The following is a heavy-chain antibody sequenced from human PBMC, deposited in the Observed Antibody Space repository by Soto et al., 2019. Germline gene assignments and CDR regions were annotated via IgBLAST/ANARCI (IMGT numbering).Heavy chain of an antibody. V-gene: IGHV1-18*01. CDR1: GYTFTSYG. CDR3: ARDRGSDSSSWYWLDP. J-gene: IGHJ5*02. Sequence: ASVKVSCKASGYTFTSYGISWVRQAPGQGLEWMGWISAYNGNTNYAQKLQGRVTMTTDTSTSTAYMELRSLRSDDTAVYYCARDRGSDSSSWYWLDPWGQGTMVTVYS. CDR2: ISAYNGNT. D-gene: IGHD6-13*01.